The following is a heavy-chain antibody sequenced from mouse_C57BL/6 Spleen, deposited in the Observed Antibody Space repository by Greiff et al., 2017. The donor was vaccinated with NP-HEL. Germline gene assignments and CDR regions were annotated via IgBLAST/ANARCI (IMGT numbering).Heavy chain of an antibody. J-gene: IGHJ2*01. CDR2: INPSSGYT. Sequence: SGAELAKPGALVKLSCKASGYTFTSYWMHWVKQRPGQGLEWIGYINPSSGYTKYNQKFKDKAKLTADKSSSTAYMQLSSLTYEDSAVYYCARRYYDYYFDYWGQGTTLTVSS. CDR3: ARRYYDYYFDY. CDR1: GYTFTSYW. D-gene: IGHD2-4*01. V-gene: IGHV1-7*01.